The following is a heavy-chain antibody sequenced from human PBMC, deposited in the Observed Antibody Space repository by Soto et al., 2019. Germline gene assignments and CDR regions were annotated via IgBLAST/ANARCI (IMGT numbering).Heavy chain of an antibody. J-gene: IGHJ3*02. Sequence: ASVKVSCKAPGYTFTSYAMHWVRQAPGQRLEWMGWINAGNGNTKYSQKFQGRVTITRDTSASTAYMELSSLRSEDTAVYYCASPLGYCSSTSCLQHDAFDIWGQGTMVTVSS. CDR3: ASPLGYCSSTSCLQHDAFDI. CDR2: INAGNGNT. CDR1: GYTFTSYA. V-gene: IGHV1-3*01. D-gene: IGHD2-2*01.